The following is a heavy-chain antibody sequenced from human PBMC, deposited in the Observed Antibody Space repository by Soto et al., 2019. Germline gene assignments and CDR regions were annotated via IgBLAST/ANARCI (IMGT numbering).Heavy chain of an antibody. V-gene: IGHV4-4*02. D-gene: IGHD2-8*01. Sequence: SETLSLTCAVSGVSISSGNWWTWVRQTPQRGLEYIGETFHDGTANYYPSFERRVAISVDTSKNQFSLKLTSVTAADTAIYFCARLVYDTRLNYMYFDFWGQGALVTVSS. CDR2: TFHDGTA. CDR1: GVSISSGNW. CDR3: ARLVYDTRLNYMYFDF. J-gene: IGHJ4*02.